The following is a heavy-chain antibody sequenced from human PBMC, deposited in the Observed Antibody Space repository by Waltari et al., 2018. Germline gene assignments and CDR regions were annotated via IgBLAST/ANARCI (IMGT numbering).Heavy chain of an antibody. D-gene: IGHD3-3*01. CDR3: ATDLSFGVVPPLY. V-gene: IGHV1-69*06. Sequence: QVQLVQSGAEVKKPGSSVKVSCKASGGTFSSYAISWVRQAPGQGLEWMGGIIPIFGTANYAPKFQGRVTMTEDKSTDTAYMELSSLRSEDTAVYYCATDLSFGVVPPLYWGQGTLVTVSS. CDR1: GGTFSSYA. CDR2: IIPIFGTA. J-gene: IGHJ4*02.